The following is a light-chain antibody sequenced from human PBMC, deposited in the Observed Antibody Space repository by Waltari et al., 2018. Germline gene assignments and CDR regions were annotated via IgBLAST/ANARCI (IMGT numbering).Light chain of an antibody. Sequence: QSALTQPASVSGSPGQSITISCPGTSNDIGNYNLVSWYQQPPGKAPKLMIYEVYNRPSGVSNRLSGAKSGNTASLTIFGLQAEDEADYYCCSYAGRSTWVFGGGTKVTVL. CDR2: EVY. J-gene: IGLJ3*02. CDR1: SNDIGNYNL. V-gene: IGLV2-23*02. CDR3: CSYAGRSTWV.